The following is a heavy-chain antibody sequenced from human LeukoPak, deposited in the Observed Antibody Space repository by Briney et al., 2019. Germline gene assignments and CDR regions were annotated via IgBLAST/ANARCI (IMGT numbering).Heavy chain of an antibody. V-gene: IGHV3-30*03. Sequence: GTSLRLSYAASGFIFRNYGFHWVRQAPGRGPEWVAGVTSDGRTEVYVDSVKGRFTLSRDNSKNTVYLQMNWLRSEDTGVYYCARDLGFGAPDDYWDQGTLVTVSS. CDR3: ARDLGFGAPDDY. J-gene: IGHJ4*02. CDR1: GFIFRNYG. D-gene: IGHD3-10*01. CDR2: VTSDGRTE.